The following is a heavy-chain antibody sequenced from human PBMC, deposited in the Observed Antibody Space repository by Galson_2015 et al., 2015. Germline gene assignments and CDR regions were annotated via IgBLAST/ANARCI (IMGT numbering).Heavy chain of an antibody. D-gene: IGHD2-21*02. CDR1: GFTFSTDS. Sequence: SLRLSCATSGFTFSTDSINWVRQAPGKGLEWISYIGTTSSTIVYADSVKGRFTTSRDNAKNSLYLQMNSLREEDTAVYYCVRGLNGDRRPYWGQGTLVTVSS. CDR3: VRGLNGDRRPY. J-gene: IGHJ4*01. V-gene: IGHV3-48*02. CDR2: IGTTSSTI.